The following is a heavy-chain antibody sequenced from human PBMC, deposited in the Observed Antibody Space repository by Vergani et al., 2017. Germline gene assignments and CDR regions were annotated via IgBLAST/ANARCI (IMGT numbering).Heavy chain of an antibody. CDR2: INPNSGGT. D-gene: IGHD3-10*01. J-gene: IGHJ6*02. CDR1: GYTFTGYY. V-gene: IGHV1-2*02. CDR3: ARDRVYGSLDV. Sequence: QVQLVQSGAEVKKPGASVKVSCKASGYTFTGYYMHWVRQAPGQGLEWMGWINPNSGGTNYAKKFQGRVTMTRDTSISTAYMELSRLRSDETAVYYCARDRVYGSLDVWGQGTTVTVSS.